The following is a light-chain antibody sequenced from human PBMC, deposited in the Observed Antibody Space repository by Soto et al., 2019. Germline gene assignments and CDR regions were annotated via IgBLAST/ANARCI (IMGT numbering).Light chain of an antibody. CDR1: SSDVGGYDS. CDR3: TSFTTTFTDV. J-gene: IGLJ1*01. CDR2: GVS. Sequence: QSVLTQPASVSGSPGQSITISCTGTSSDVGGYDSVSWYQQHPGKAPKLLIYGVSYRPSGISPHFSGSKSGNTASLTISGLQTEDEADYYFTSFTTTFTDVFGSGTKGTVL. V-gene: IGLV2-14*01.